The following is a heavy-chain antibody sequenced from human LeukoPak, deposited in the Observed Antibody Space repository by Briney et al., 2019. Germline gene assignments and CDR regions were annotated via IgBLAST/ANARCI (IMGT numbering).Heavy chain of an antibody. CDR2: IYSGGST. J-gene: IGHJ4*02. V-gene: IGHV3-53*01. CDR1: GFTVSSNY. D-gene: IGHD6-19*01. Sequence: GGSLRLSCAASGFTVSSNYMSWVRQAPGKGLEWVSVIYSGGSTYYADSVKGRFTISRDNSKNTLCLQMNSLRAEDTAVYYCARVSSGWYGVGFDYWGQGTLVTVSS. CDR3: ARVSSGWYGVGFDY.